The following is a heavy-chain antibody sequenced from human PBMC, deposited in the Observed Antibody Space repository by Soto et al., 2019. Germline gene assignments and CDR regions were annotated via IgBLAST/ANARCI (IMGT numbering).Heavy chain of an antibody. CDR1: GYTFTSYD. CDR2: MNPNSGNT. D-gene: IGHD3-3*01. V-gene: IGHV1-8*01. J-gene: IGHJ6*03. CDR3: ARVGGTYYDFWSGYYIWHYYYYMDV. Sequence: ASVKVSCKASGYTFTSYDINWVRQATGQGLEWMGWMNPNSGNTGYAQKFQGRVTMTRNTSISTAYMELSSLRSEDTAVYYCARVGGTYYDFWSGYYIWHYYYYMDVWGKGTTVTVSS.